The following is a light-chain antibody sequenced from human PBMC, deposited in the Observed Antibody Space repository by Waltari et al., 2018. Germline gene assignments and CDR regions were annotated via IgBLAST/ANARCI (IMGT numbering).Light chain of an antibody. CDR1: QDITNY. V-gene: IGKV1-33*01. CDR2: DAS. CDR3: QQYDHLHMYT. J-gene: IGKJ2*01. Sequence: IQMTQSPSSVSASVGDRVTITCQASQDITNYLNWYQQKPGKAPKLLIYDASNLETGVPSRFSGSGSGTHFTFTISSLQPEDIAIYYCQQYDHLHMYTFGQGTKLQIK.